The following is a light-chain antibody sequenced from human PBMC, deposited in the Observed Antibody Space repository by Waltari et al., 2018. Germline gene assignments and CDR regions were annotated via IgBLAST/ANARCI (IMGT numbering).Light chain of an antibody. V-gene: IGKV1-17*01. CDR2: ATS. J-gene: IGKJ1*01. CDR1: QDINTY. CDR3: LQYKSDPWT. Sequence: DIQMTQSPSSLSASAGDRVTITCRASQDINTYLNWYQQKPGKAPKRLIYATSSLDSGVPSRFSGSGSGTDFTLTISSLQPEDFATYYCLQYKSDPWTFGQGTKVEVK.